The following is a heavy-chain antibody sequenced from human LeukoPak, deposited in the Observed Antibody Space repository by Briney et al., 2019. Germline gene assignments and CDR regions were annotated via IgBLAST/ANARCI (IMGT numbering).Heavy chain of an antibody. D-gene: IGHD3-22*01. J-gene: IGHJ5*02. CDR3: AKDRPRDYSSRHWSSDNWFDP. Sequence: PGGSLRLSCAAPGFTFSTYAMTWARQAPGRGLEWVSVISGSGVDTFYADSVKGRFTISRDNSKNTLYLQMDSLRAEDTAIYYCAKDRPRDYSSRHWSSDNWFDPWGQGTLVTVSS. CDR2: ISGSGVDT. CDR1: GFTFSTYA. V-gene: IGHV3-23*01.